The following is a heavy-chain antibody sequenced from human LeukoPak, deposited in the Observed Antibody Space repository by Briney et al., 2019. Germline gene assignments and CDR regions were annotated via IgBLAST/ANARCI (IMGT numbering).Heavy chain of an antibody. D-gene: IGHD3-22*01. V-gene: IGHV3-23*01. CDR1: GFTFSSYA. CDR2: ISGTGGNT. J-gene: IGHJ4*02. Sequence: GGSLRLSCAASGFTFSSYAMSWVRQAPGKGLEWVSAISGTGGNTYYADSVKGRFTISRDNSKNTLYLQMNRLRAEDTAVYYCAKDRGIVVFRPFDYWGQGTLVTVSS. CDR3: AKDRGIVVFRPFDY.